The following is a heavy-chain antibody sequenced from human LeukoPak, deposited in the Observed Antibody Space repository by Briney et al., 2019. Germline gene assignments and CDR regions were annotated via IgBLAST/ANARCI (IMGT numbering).Heavy chain of an antibody. Sequence: PSQTLSLTCTVSGGSISSGDYYWSWIRQPPGKDLEWIGYIYYSGSTYYNPSLKSRVTISVDTSKNQFSLKLSSVTAADTAVYYCARDPAPGRYYFGYWGQGTLVTVSS. J-gene: IGHJ4*02. CDR1: GGSISSGDYY. V-gene: IGHV4-30-4*08. CDR3: ARDPAPGRYYFGY. CDR2: IYYSGST. D-gene: IGHD3-10*01.